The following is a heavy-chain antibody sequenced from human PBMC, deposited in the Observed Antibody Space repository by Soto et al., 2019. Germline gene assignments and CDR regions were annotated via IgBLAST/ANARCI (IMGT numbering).Heavy chain of an antibody. D-gene: IGHD1-26*01. V-gene: IGHV3-9*01. J-gene: IGHJ4*02. CDR1: GFTFDDYA. Sequence: LRLSCAASGFTFDDYAMHWVRQAPGKGLEWVSGISWNSGSIGYADSVKGRFTISRDNAKNSLYLQMNSLRAEDTALYYCAKDRGSYYWDYFDYWGQGTLVTVSS. CDR2: ISWNSGSI. CDR3: AKDRGSYYWDYFDY.